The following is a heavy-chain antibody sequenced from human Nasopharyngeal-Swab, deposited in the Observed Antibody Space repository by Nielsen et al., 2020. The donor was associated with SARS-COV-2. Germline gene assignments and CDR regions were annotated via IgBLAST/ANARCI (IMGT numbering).Heavy chain of an antibody. Sequence: GESLKISCAASGFTFSSYAMSWVRQAPGKGLEWVSAISGSGGSTYYADSVKGRFTISRGNSKNTLYLQMNSLRAEDTAVYYCARRGKIVATIPYYYYYYYMDGWGKGTTVTVSS. CDR3: ARRGKIVATIPYYYYYYYMDG. CDR2: ISGSGGST. CDR1: GFTFSSYA. D-gene: IGHD5-12*01. V-gene: IGHV3-23*01. J-gene: IGHJ6*03.